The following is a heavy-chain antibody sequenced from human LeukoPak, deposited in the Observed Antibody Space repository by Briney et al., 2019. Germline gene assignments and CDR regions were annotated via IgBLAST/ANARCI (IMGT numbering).Heavy chain of an antibody. CDR1: GYTFTSYD. CDR3: ARVKSDYDFWSGYYKVNWFDP. J-gene: IGHJ5*02. Sequence: GASVKVSCKASGYTFTSYDINWVRQATGQGLEWMGWMNPNSGNTGYAQKFQGRVTITRNTSISTAYMELSSLRSEDSAVYYCARVKSDYDFWSGYYKVNWFDPWGQGTLVTVSS. CDR2: MNPNSGNT. D-gene: IGHD3-3*01. V-gene: IGHV1-8*03.